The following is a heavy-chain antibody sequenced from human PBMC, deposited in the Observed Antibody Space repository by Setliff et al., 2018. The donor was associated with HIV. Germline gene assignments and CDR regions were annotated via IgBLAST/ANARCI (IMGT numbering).Heavy chain of an antibody. CDR1: GGSISSGGFY. CDR3: ARRRGDFNPYFDS. Sequence: PSETLSLTCTVTGGSISSGGFYWTWIRQHPGKGLEWIGYIYNTGSTYHSPSLESRVTISIDTSKNQFSLKLSSVTAADTAVYYCARRRGDFNPYFDSWGQGNLVTVSS. D-gene: IGHD3-16*01. J-gene: IGHJ4*02. V-gene: IGHV4-31*03. CDR2: IYNTGST.